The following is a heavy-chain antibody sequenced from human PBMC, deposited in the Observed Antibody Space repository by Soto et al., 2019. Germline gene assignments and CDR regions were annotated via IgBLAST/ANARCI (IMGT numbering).Heavy chain of an antibody. CDR3: ARGLNRGMLSRFDP. D-gene: IGHD2-8*01. J-gene: IGHJ5*02. V-gene: IGHV3-30-3*01. Sequence: GGSLRLSCAASGFTFSSYAMHWVRQAPGKGLEWVAVISYDGSNKYYADSVKGRFTISRDNSKNTLYLQMNSLRAEDTAVYYCARGLNRGMLSRFDPWGQGTLVTVSS. CDR2: ISYDGSNK. CDR1: GFTFSSYA.